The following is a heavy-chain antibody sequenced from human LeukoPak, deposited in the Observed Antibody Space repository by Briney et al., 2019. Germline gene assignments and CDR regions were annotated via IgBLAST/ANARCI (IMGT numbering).Heavy chain of an antibody. CDR3: ARDSIQLWTTFDY. CDR2: ISYDGSNK. V-gene: IGHV3-30*03. CDR1: GFTFSSYS. D-gene: IGHD5-18*01. J-gene: IGHJ4*02. Sequence: GGPLRLSCAASGFTFSSYSMNWVRQAPGKGLEWVAVISYDGSNKYYADSVKGRFTISRDNSKNTLYLQMNSLRAEDTAVYYCARDSIQLWTTFDYWGQGTLVTVSS.